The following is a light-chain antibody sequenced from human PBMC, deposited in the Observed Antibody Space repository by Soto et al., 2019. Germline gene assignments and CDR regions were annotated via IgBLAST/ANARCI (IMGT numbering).Light chain of an antibody. CDR2: SND. CDR1: NSNIGRNT. V-gene: IGLV1-44*01. J-gene: IGLJ3*02. Sequence: QPVLSQPPSASGTPGQRVTISCSGSNSNIGRNTVNWYQQVPGAAPKLLIHSNDQRPSGVPDRFSGSTSGTSASLAISGLQSEDEADYYCAAWDDSLNALFGGGTKLTVL. CDR3: AAWDDSLNAL.